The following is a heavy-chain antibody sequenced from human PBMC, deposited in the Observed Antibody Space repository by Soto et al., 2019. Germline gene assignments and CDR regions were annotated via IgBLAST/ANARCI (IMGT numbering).Heavy chain of an antibody. Sequence: EVQLVESGGDLVQPGGSLRLSCAASGFTFSGHWMHWVRQVPGKGLEWVSRINTDGVSSAYADSVKGRFTISRDNAKNTLYLQVNGLRAEDTAVYYCAREAGYCSRTSCYRRAFDTWGQGTTVTVSS. CDR1: GFTFSGHW. D-gene: IGHD2-2*01. J-gene: IGHJ3*02. CDR3: AREAGYCSRTSCYRRAFDT. CDR2: INTDGVSS. V-gene: IGHV3-74*03.